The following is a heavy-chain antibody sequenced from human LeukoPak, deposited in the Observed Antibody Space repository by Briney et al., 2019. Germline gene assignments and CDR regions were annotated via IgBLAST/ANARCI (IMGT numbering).Heavy chain of an antibody. CDR3: ARWTGDYFNSSGYYYGYFDY. V-gene: IGHV1-8*03. CDR1: GCTFTSYD. D-gene: IGHD3-22*01. J-gene: IGHJ4*02. CDR2: MNPNSGNT. Sequence: ASVKVSCKASGCTFTSYDINWVRQATGQGLEWMGWMNPNSGNTGYAQKFQGRVTITRNTSISTAYMELSSLRSEDTAVYYCARWTGDYFNSSGYYYGYFDYWGQGTLVTVSS.